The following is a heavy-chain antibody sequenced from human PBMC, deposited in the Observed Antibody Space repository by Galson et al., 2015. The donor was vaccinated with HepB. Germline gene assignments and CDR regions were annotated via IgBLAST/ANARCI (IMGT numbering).Heavy chain of an antibody. CDR1: GGSISDYY. J-gene: IGHJ4*02. D-gene: IGHD2-2*01. CDR2: MHSSGTT. CDR3: ARHTKYQLPSTYYYYMDV. Sequence: ETLSLTCSVSGGSISDYYWSWIRQPPGKGLQWIAYMHSSGTTNYNPALSSRITTSIDTSKNEFSLKLNSVTAADTALYYCARHTKYQLPSTYYYYMDVWGQGTLVTVSS. V-gene: IGHV4-59*01.